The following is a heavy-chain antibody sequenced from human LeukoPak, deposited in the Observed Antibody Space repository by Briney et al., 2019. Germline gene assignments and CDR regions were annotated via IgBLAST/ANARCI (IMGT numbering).Heavy chain of an antibody. Sequence: KAVRPLRLSCAASGFTFSNAWMSWVRQAPGKGLEWVGRIKSKTDGGTTDYAAPVKGRFTISRADSKNTLYLQMNSLKTEDTAVYYWTTGEMATTEIDYYYYYGMDVWGQGTTVTVSS. CDR2: IKSKTDGGTT. V-gene: IGHV3-15*01. CDR3: TTGEMATTEIDYYYYYGMDV. J-gene: IGHJ6*02. D-gene: IGHD5-24*01. CDR1: GFTFSNAW.